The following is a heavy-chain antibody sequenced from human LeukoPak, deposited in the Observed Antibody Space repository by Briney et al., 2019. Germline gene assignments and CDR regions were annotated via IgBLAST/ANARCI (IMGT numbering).Heavy chain of an antibody. D-gene: IGHD4-17*01. CDR2: ISYDGSNK. J-gene: IGHJ4*02. Sequence: QPGRSLRLSCAASGFTFSSYGMHWVRQAPGKGLEWVAVISYDGSNKYYADSVKGRFTISRDNSKNTLYLQMNSLRAEDTAVYYCASPGYGDEYYFDYWGQGTLVTVSS. V-gene: IGHV3-30*03. CDR1: GFTFSSYG. CDR3: ASPGYGDEYYFDY.